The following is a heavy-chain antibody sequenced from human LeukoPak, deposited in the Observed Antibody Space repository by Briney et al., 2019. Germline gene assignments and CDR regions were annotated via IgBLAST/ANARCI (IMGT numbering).Heavy chain of an antibody. CDR2: VNTDGSRT. V-gene: IGHV3-74*01. J-gene: IGHJ5*02. CDR3: ARDGLVVRGTFPENWFDP. Sequence: PGGSLRLSCAASGFTFSTYWMHWVRQAPGKGLVWVSGVNTDGSRTNYADSVKGRFTISRDNAKNTLHLQMNSLRAEDTAVYYCARDGLVVRGTFPENWFDPWGQGTLVTVSS. CDR1: GFTFSTYW. D-gene: IGHD3-10*01.